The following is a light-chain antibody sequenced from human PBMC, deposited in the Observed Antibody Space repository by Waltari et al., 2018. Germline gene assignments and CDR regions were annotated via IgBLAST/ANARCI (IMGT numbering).Light chain of an antibody. CDR2: DVT. CDR3: SSYSSSSALRV. J-gene: IGLJ3*02. V-gene: IGLV2-14*03. Sequence: QSALTQPASVSGSPGQSITISCTGTSSDVGAFNYVSWYQQHPGKAPKLIIYDVTNRPSGVYSRFSASKYGNMASLTISGLQADDEADYYCSSYSSSSALRVFGGGTKLTVL. CDR1: SSDVGAFNY.